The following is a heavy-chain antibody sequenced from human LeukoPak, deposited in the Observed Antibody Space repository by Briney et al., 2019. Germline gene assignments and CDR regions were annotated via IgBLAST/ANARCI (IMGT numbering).Heavy chain of an antibody. J-gene: IGHJ4*02. CDR1: GDSISSSSYY. CDR2: IYFSGNT. D-gene: IGHD1-1*01. Sequence: PSETLSLTCTVSGDSISSSSYYWGWIRQPPGKGLEWIGNIYFSGNTYYNPSLKSRVTISVDSSKNQFSLKLSSVTAADTAVYYCASPGPERPVPYYFDYWGQGTLVTVSS. CDR3: ASPGPERPVPYYFDY. V-gene: IGHV4-39*07.